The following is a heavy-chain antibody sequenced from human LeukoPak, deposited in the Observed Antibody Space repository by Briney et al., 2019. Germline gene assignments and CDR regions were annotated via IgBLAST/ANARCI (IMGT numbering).Heavy chain of an antibody. V-gene: IGHV1-69*05. Sequence: GASVKVSCKASGRTFSSYAISWVRQAPGQGLEWMGGIIPIFGTANYAQKFQGRVTITTDESTSTAYMELRSLRSEDTAVYYCARSHVDTATVTFYYYMDVWGKGTTVTVSS. CDR2: IIPIFGTA. CDR3: ARSHVDTATVTFYYYMDV. CDR1: GRTFSSYA. J-gene: IGHJ6*03. D-gene: IGHD5-18*01.